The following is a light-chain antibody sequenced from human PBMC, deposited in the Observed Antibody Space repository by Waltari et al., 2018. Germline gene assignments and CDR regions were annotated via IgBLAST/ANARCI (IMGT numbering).Light chain of an antibody. CDR1: SGHSNYA. J-gene: IGLJ2*01. CDR2: LNSDGSH. V-gene: IGLV4-69*01. Sequence: QLVLTQSPSASASLGASVKLTCTLSSGHSNYAIAWPQQQPKKGPRYLMKLNSDGSHTKGDGIPDRFSGSSSGAERFLTISSLQSEDEGDYYCQTWDTDIHVVFGGGTKLIVL. CDR3: QTWDTDIHVV.